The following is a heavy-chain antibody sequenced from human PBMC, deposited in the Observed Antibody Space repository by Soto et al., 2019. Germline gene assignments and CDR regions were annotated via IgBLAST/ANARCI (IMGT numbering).Heavy chain of an antibody. CDR1: GFTFSSYG. CDR2: ISYDGSNK. CDR3: AKRGYGRYNWFDP. V-gene: IGHV3-30*18. D-gene: IGHD3-16*01. Sequence: PGGSLRLSCAASGFTFSSYGMHWVRQAPGKGLEWVAVISYDGSNKYYADSVKGRFTISRDNSKNTLYLQMNSLRAEDTAVYYCAKRGYGRYNWFDPWGQGTLLTVSS. J-gene: IGHJ5*02.